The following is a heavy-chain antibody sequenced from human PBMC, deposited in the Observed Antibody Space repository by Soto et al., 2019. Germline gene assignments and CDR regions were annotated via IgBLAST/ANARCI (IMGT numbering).Heavy chain of an antibody. Sequence: GGSLRLSCAASGFTFSSYSMNWARQAPGKGLEWVSSISSSSSDIYYADSVKGRFTISRDNAKNSLYLQMNSLRAEDTAVYYCARGNSSSWYYYYYGMDVWGQGTTVTV. D-gene: IGHD6-6*01. V-gene: IGHV3-21*01. CDR1: GFTFSSYS. J-gene: IGHJ6*02. CDR3: ARGNSSSWYYYYYGMDV. CDR2: ISSSSSDI.